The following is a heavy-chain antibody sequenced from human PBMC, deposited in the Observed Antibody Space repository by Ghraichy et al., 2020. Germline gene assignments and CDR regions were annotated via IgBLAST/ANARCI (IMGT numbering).Heavy chain of an antibody. CDR3: ARDRGILPYYYYGMDV. D-gene: IGHD2-15*01. CDR1: GGSVSSGSYY. Sequence: SQTLSLTCTVSGGSVSSGSYYWSWIRQPPGKGLEWIGYIYYSGSTNYNPSLKSRVTISVDTSKNQFSLELSSVTAADTAVYYCARDRGILPYYYYGMDVWGKGTTVTVST. J-gene: IGHJ6*04. CDR2: IYYSGST. V-gene: IGHV4-61*01.